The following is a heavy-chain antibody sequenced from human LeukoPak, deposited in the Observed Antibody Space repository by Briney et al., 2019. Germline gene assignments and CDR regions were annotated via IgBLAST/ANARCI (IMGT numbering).Heavy chain of an antibody. D-gene: IGHD3-16*01. J-gene: IGHJ4*02. CDR3: ARAQGGNLPFDY. CDR2: IKQDGSVK. CDR1: GFTFSSYG. Sequence: GGSLRLSCAASGFTFSSYGMNWVRQAPGKGLEWVANIKQDGSVKYYVDSVKGRFTISRDNAKNSLYLQMNSLRAEDTAVYYCARAQGGNLPFDYWGQGTLVTVSS. V-gene: IGHV3-7*01.